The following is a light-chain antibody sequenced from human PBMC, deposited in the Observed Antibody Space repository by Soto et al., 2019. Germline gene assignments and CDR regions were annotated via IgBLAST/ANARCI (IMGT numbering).Light chain of an antibody. V-gene: IGLV1-44*01. CDR3: MSYIASTTTHWV. Sequence: QSVLTQPPSTSGTPGQRVAISCSGTSSNIGSHTVNWYQQLPGTAPKLLILGVSNRPSGISGRFSGSKSGNTASLTISGLQPEDEADYYCMSYIASTTTHWVLGGGTKLTVL. CDR2: GVS. J-gene: IGLJ3*02. CDR1: SSNIGSHT.